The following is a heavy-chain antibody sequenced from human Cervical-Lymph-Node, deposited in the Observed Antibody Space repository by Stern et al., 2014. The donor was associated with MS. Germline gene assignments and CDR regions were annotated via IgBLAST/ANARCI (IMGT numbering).Heavy chain of an antibody. V-gene: IGHV5-51*01. CDR3: ARQRYFDY. Sequence: EVQLLESGPEVKRPGESLKISCQASGYTFTSYWIGWVRQMPGKGLEWIAIIFPGGCDIRYGPSFQGRVTISAAKPSSTAYLQWNNLKASDTAIYYCARQRYFDYWGQGTLVTVSS. CDR1: GYTFTSYW. CDR2: IFPGGCDI. J-gene: IGHJ4*02.